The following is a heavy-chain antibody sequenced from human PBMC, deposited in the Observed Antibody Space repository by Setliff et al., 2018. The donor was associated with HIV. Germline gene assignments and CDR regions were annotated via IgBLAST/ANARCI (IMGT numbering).Heavy chain of an antibody. CDR2: ISSSSSYT. CDR3: ARDCRVGWVFTYGMDV. Sequence: GGSLRLSCAASGFTFSDYYMSWIRQAPGKGLKWVSYISSSSSYTNYADSVKGRFTISRDNSKNTLFLQMNSLRPEDTAAYYCARDCRVGWVFTYGMDVWGQGTLVTVSS. J-gene: IGHJ6*02. V-gene: IGHV3-11*05. CDR1: GFTFSDYY. D-gene: IGHD6-13*01.